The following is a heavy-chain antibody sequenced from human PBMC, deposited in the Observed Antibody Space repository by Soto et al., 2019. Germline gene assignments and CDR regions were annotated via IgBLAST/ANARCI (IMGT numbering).Heavy chain of an antibody. CDR2: IYYSGST. Sequence: QVQLQESGPGLVKPSETLSLTCTVSVSGGSVSTGVHYWSWIRQPPGKGLEWIGYIYYSGSTNYNPSLKSRVTLSVDPAEHPSSLKLTSVTAAATAVYYCARGYYTSWYWFDRWGRGTLVTVSS. V-gene: IGHV4-61*08. CDR1: GGSVSTGVHY. J-gene: IGHJ2*01. CDR3: ARGYYTSWYWFDR. D-gene: IGHD6-13*01.